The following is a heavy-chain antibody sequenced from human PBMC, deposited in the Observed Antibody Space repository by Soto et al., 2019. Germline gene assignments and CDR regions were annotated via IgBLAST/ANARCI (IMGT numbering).Heavy chain of an antibody. Sequence: PGGSLRLSCAASGFTFSNYALHWVRQAPGKGLEWVAVISDGGSNKYYADSVKGRFTISRDNSKNTLYLQMNSLRAEDTAVYYCARDRFASSWSYFDYWGQGTPVTVS. CDR1: GFTFSNYA. CDR3: ARDRFASSWSYFDY. CDR2: ISDGGSNK. J-gene: IGHJ4*02. V-gene: IGHV3-30-3*01. D-gene: IGHD6-13*01.